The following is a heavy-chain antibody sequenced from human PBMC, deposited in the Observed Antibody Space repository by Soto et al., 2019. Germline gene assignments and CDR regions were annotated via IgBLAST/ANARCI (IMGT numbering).Heavy chain of an antibody. J-gene: IGHJ2*01. Sequence: EVQVLESGGGLVQPGGSLRLSCAGSGFTCINYAMNWVRQAPGKGLEWVSSISGGGDAAFFPDSVRGRFTISRDNSKNTVSLQMSSAGVADTAVYYCARKILGSTTRANYWYFDLWGRGTLVTVSS. D-gene: IGHD7-27*01. CDR3: ARKILGSTTRANYWYFDL. CDR2: ISGGGDAA. V-gene: IGHV3-23*01. CDR1: GFTCINYA.